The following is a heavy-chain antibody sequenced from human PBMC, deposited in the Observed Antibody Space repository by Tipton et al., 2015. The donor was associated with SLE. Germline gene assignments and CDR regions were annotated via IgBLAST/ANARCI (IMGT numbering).Heavy chain of an antibody. D-gene: IGHD3-3*01. CDR2: IRSSSSHK. CDR3: ARDAEEGLFLEGGLDC. Sequence: SLRLSCAASGFIFSDYTMNWVRKVPGKGLEWVSSIRSSSSHKHYADSVKGRFTISRDNAKNSLYLQMNSLSVEDTAVYYCARDAEEGLFLEGGLDCWVQGTRVTISP. V-gene: IGHV3-21*03. CDR1: GFIFSDYT. J-gene: IGHJ4*02.